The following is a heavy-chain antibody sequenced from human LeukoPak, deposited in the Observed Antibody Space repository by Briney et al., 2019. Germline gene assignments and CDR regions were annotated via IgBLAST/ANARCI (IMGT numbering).Heavy chain of an antibody. CDR2: ISLDGSNK. J-gene: IGHJ6*02. V-gene: IGHV3-30-3*01. CDR1: GLTFSNNA. CDR3: ATDAAQHLLSNLFYGMDV. Sequence: PGGSLRLSCAASGLTFSNNAMHWVRQAPGKGLEWVAFISLDGSNKYYADSVKGRFTISRDNSKNTLCLQMNSLRAEDTAVYFCATDAAQHLLSNLFYGMDVWGQGTTSTVSS. D-gene: IGHD6-13*01.